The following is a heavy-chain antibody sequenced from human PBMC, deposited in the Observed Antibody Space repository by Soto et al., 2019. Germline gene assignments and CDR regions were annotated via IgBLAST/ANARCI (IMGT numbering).Heavy chain of an antibody. J-gene: IGHJ4*02. CDR2: INHSGSP. D-gene: IGHD2-8*02. CDR3: ARDKITGLFDY. CDR1: GGSFSGYY. Sequence: QVQLQQWGAGLLKPSETLSLTCAVYGGSFSGYYWTWIRQPPGTGLEWIGEINHSGSPNYNPSLKSRVTISVDTSKNQFSLKLTSVNAADTAVYYCARDKITGLFDYWGQGTLVTVSS. V-gene: IGHV4-34*01.